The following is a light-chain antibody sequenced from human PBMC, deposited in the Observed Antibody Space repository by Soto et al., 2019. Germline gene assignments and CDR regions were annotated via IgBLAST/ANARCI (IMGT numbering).Light chain of an antibody. CDR3: QKLHNFPLT. CDR2: GAS. J-gene: IGKJ5*01. Sequence: EIVMTQSPATLSVSPGERATLSCRASQSVSSNLAWYQQKPGQAPRLLIYGASTRATGIPARFSGSGSGTEFTLTISSLQPDDFASYYCQKLHNFPLTFGQGTRLEIK. V-gene: IGKV3-15*01. CDR1: QSVSSN.